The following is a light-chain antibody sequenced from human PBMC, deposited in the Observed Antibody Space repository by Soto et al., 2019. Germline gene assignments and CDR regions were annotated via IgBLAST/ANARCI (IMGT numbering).Light chain of an antibody. CDR1: QNINTY. J-gene: IGKJ4*01. Sequence: DIQMTQSPSSLSASVGDRVTMTCQASQNINTYLNWYQQRPGQAPKLLIYDASILEPGVPSRFGGSGAGTEFTFTIDSLQPEDIATYYCQQYDDPALTFGGGTKVE. CDR3: QQYDDPALT. V-gene: IGKV1-33*01. CDR2: DAS.